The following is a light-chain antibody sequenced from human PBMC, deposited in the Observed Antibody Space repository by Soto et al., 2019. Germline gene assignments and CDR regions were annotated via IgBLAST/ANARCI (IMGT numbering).Light chain of an antibody. CDR1: KLGDKY. CDR3: QAWDSSTGV. J-gene: IGLJ1*01. V-gene: IGLV3-1*01. CDR2: QDS. Sequence: SYELTQPPSVSVSPGQTASITCSGDKLGDKYACWYQQKPGQSPVLVIYQDSKRPSAIPERFSGSNSGHTATLTISGTQAMDGADYYCQAWDSSTGVFGTGTKVTVL.